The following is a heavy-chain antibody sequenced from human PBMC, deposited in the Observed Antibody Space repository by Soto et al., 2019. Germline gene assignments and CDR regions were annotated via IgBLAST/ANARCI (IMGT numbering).Heavy chain of an antibody. CDR2: INAYNGNT. J-gene: IGHJ5*02. D-gene: IGHD2-15*01. Sequence: ASVKVSCKASGYTFISYGITWVRQAPGQGLEWMGWINAYNGNTNYAQKFQGRVTMTTDTSTSTAYMELRSLRSDDTAVYHCARAVVVVGTPARFDPWGQGTLVTVSS. V-gene: IGHV1-18*04. CDR1: GYTFISYG. CDR3: ARAVVVVGTPARFDP.